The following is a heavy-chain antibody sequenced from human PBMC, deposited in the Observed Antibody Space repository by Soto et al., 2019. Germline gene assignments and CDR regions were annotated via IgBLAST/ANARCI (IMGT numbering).Heavy chain of an antibody. CDR2: ISYDGSNK. V-gene: IGHV3-30-3*01. Sequence: PGGSLRLSCAASGFTFSSYAMHWVRQAPGKGLEWVAVISYDGSNKYYADSVKGRFTISRDNSKNTLYLQMNSLRAEDTAVYYCASDVDTAMVAPSIAAAGTRAGGRLTEYYYYGMDVWGQGTTVTVSS. J-gene: IGHJ6*02. CDR1: GFTFSSYA. D-gene: IGHD6-13*01. CDR3: ASDVDTAMVAPSIAAAGTRAGGRLTEYYYYGMDV.